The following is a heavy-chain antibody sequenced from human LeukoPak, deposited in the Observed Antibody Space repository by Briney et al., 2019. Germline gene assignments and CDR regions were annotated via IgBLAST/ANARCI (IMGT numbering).Heavy chain of an antibody. V-gene: IGHV1-2*06. CDR3: ANLLGIAVAGTPFDY. D-gene: IGHD6-19*01. CDR1: GYTFTGYY. Sequence: ASVKVSCKASGYTFTGYYMHWVLQAPGQGLELMGRINPNSGGTNNAHKFQGRVTMTRDTSISTAYMEPSRLRSDDTAVYYCANLLGIAVAGTPFDYWGQGTLVTVSS. J-gene: IGHJ4*02. CDR2: INPNSGGT.